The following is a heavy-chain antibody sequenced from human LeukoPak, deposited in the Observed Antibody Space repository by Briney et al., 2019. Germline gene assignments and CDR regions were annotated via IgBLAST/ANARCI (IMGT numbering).Heavy chain of an antibody. CDR1: GYTLTEVS. V-gene: IGHV1-24*01. CDR2: FDPEDGET. CDR3: ATGGTYSYGDTTYHTFDY. J-gene: IGHJ4*02. Sequence: ASVKVSCKVSGYTLTEVSIHWVRQTPGEGLEWMGGFDPEDGETIYAQKFQGRVYMTEDTSTDTANMGLSSLRSEDTAVYYCATGGTYSYGDTTYHTFDYWGQGTLLTVSS. D-gene: IGHD3-10*01.